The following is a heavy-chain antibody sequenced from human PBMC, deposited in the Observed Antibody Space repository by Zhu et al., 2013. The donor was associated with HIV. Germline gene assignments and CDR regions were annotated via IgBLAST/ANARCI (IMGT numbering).Heavy chain of an antibody. J-gene: IGHJ5*02. CDR3: ATSHYGGNSFWLDP. Sequence: QMQLVQSGAEVKKTGSSVKVSCKASGDTFNYRYLHWVRQAPGQALEWMGWIIPFNAKTKYAPKFHDRVTISRDRSMSTAYLEVTLLKSEDTAMYFCATSHYGGNSFWLDPWGQGTLVTVSS. CDR2: IIPFNAKT. CDR1: GDTFNYRY. D-gene: IGHD4-17*01. V-gene: IGHV1-45*01.